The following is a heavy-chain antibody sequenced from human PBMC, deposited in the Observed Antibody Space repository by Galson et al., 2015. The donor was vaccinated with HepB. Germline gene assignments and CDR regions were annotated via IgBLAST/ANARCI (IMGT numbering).Heavy chain of an antibody. J-gene: IGHJ4*02. Sequence: SLRLSCAASGFSFEDYAMHWVRQAPGKGLEWVSGISWDSDGIGYADSVKGRFTISRDNAKNSLFLQMNSLRAEDTALYYCAKDHSDYYGSGTYYSHFDNWGQGTLVTVSS. CDR1: GFSFEDYA. CDR3: AKDHSDYYGSGTYYSHFDN. D-gene: IGHD3-10*01. CDR2: ISWDSDGI. V-gene: IGHV3-9*01.